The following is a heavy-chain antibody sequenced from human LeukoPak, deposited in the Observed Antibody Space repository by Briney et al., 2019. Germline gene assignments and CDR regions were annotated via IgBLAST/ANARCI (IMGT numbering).Heavy chain of an antibody. D-gene: IGHD4-11*01. CDR2: IYYSGST. CDR1: GGSISSGGYY. J-gene: IGHJ6*02. V-gene: IGHV4-31*03. Sequence: PSQTLSLTCTVSGGSISSGGYYWSWIRQHPGKGLEWIGYIYYSGSTYYNPSLKSRVTISVDTSKNQFSLKLSSVTAADTAVYYCARISPVTNYYYYYGMDVWGQGTTVTVSS. CDR3: ARISPVTNYYYYYGMDV.